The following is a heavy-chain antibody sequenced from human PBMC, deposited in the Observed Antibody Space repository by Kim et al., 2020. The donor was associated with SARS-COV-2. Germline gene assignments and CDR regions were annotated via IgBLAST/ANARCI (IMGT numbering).Heavy chain of an antibody. CDR1: GHFFTRDS. D-gene: IGHD3-16*01. V-gene: IGHV1-3*01. J-gene: IGHJ4*01. CDR2: IDCGNGNT. Sequence: ASVKVSCKTSGHFFTRDSIHWVRQAPGQGLEWMGGIDCGNGNTIYSQKFQGRVTFTTDTSASTAYMELSFLRSEDSAVYYCLGGFYFDYWVHGTLVTVSS. CDR3: LGGFYFDY.